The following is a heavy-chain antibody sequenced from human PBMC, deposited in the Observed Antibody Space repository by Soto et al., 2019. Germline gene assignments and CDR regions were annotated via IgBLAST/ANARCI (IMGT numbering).Heavy chain of an antibody. D-gene: IGHD4-17*01. CDR1: GFTFSIYA. CDR2: ISGSGGST. V-gene: IGHV3-23*01. CDR3: ETQTTVTRNWFDP. Sequence: WGSLGLSCAASGFTFSIYAMSWVRQAPGKGLEWVSAISGSGGSTYYADSVKGRFTIARDNSKHTLYLQMNSLRAEDTAVYYCETQTTVTRNWFDPWGQGTLVPSPQ. J-gene: IGHJ5*02.